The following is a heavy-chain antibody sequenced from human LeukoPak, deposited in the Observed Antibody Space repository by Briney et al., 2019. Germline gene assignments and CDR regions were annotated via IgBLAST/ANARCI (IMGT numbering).Heavy chain of an antibody. Sequence: GGSLRLSCAASGFTFSSYGMHWVRQAPGKGLEWVAVISYDGSNKYYADSVKGRFTISRDNSKNTLYLQMNSLRAEDTAVYYCAKEGLAAATLYYYYYMDVWGKGTTVTVSS. CDR3: AKEGLAAATLYYYYYMDV. CDR1: GFTFSSYG. V-gene: IGHV3-30*18. CDR2: ISYDGSNK. D-gene: IGHD6-13*01. J-gene: IGHJ6*03.